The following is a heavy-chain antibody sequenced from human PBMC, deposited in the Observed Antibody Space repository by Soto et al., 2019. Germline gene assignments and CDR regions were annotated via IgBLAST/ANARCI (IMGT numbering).Heavy chain of an antibody. J-gene: IGHJ6*03. CDR3: ARDSGEQPARRGFYDYYIDV. CDR2: ILSSSGSM. Sequence: EVQLVESGGGLVKPGGSLRLSCAASGVTFSSFSFNWVRQAPGKGLEGVSFILSSSGSMYYADSVKGRFTISRDNAKNSLYLQMNSLRDEDTAVYYCARDSGEQPARRGFYDYYIDVWGKGTTVTVSS. V-gene: IGHV3-21*04. D-gene: IGHD3-10*01. CDR1: GVTFSSFS.